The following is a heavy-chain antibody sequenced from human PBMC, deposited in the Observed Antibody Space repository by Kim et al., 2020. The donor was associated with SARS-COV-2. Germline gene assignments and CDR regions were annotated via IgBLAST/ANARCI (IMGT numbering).Heavy chain of an antibody. V-gene: IGHV3-7*01. Sequence: GGSLRLSCAASGFTFSTYWMSWVRQAPGKGLEWVANIKQDGSEKYYVDSVKGRFTISRDNAKNSLYLQMNSLRAEDTAVYYCARAGALWSRSASHFDWGQGTLVTVSS. J-gene: IGHJ4*02. CDR1: GFTFSTYW. CDR3: ARAGALWSRSASHFD. CDR2: IKQDGSEK. D-gene: IGHD3-10*01.